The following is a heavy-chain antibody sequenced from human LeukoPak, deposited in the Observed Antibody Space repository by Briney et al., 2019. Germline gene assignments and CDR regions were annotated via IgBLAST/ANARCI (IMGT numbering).Heavy chain of an antibody. V-gene: IGHV4-59*01. J-gene: IGHJ3*02. Sequence: PSETLSLTCTVSGGSISSYYWSWIRQPPGKGLEWIGYICYSGSTNYNPSLKSRVTTSVDTSKNQFSLKLSSVTAADTAVYYCARAMGPSDAFDIWGQGTMVTVSS. CDR1: GGSISSYY. CDR3: ARAMGPSDAFDI. CDR2: ICYSGST. D-gene: IGHD3-10*01.